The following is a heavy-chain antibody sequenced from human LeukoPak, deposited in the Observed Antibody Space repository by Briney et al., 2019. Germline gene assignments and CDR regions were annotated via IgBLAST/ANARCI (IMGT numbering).Heavy chain of an antibody. J-gene: IGHJ5*02. CDR3: ARSYSSSWYPLNWFDP. Sequence: SETLSLTCAVYGGSFSGYYWSWIRQPPGKGLEWIGEINHGGSTNYNPSLKSRVTISVDTSKNQFSLKLSSVTAADTAVYYCARSYSSSWYPLNWFDPWGQGTLVTVSS. CDR1: GGSFSGYY. D-gene: IGHD6-13*01. CDR2: INHGGST. V-gene: IGHV4-34*01.